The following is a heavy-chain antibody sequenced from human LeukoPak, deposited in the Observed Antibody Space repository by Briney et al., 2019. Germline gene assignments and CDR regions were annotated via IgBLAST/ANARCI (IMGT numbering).Heavy chain of an antibody. CDR2: ISTYDGNT. Sequence: ASVKVSCKASGYTFPSYGISWVRRAPGQGLEWMGWISTYDGNTHYAQTFQGRVTMTTDTSTSTAYMELRSLRSDDTAIYYCARKQGRGVQTGYYYYMDVWGKGTTVTVSS. CDR1: GYTFPSYG. CDR3: ARKQGRGVQTGYYYYMDV. D-gene: IGHD3-10*01. J-gene: IGHJ6*03. V-gene: IGHV1-18*01.